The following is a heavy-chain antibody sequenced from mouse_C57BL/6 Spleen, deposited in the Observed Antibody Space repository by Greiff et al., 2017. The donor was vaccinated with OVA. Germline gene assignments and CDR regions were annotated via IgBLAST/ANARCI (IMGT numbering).Heavy chain of an antibody. CDR1: GFSLTSYG. CDR2: IWSGGST. V-gene: IGHV2-2*01. J-gene: IGHJ2*01. D-gene: IGHD2-3*01. CDR3: ARMDDGYLDY. Sequence: VMLVESGPGLVQPSQSLSITCTVSGFSLTSYGVHWVRQSPGKGLEWLGVIWSGGSTDYNAAFISRLSISKDNSKSQVFFKMNSLQADDTAIYYCARMDDGYLDYWGQGTTLTVSS.